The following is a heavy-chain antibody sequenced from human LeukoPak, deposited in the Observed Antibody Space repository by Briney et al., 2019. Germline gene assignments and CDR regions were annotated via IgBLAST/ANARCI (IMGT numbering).Heavy chain of an antibody. CDR2: THYSGST. Sequence: SETLSLTYTVSGGSISSGDFYWTWIRQNPGKGLEWIGYTHYSGSTYYNPSLKSRVTISVDTSKNQFSLKLSSVAAADTAVYYCAREVNWNSATLFDCWGQGTLVTVSS. V-gene: IGHV4-31*03. CDR1: GGSISSGDFY. J-gene: IGHJ4*02. CDR3: AREVNWNSATLFDC. D-gene: IGHD1-7*01.